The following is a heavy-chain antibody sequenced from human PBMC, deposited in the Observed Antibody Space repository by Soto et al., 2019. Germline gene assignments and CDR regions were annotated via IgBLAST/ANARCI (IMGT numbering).Heavy chain of an antibody. CDR3: AMLGGWSGGSTDMDV. J-gene: IGHJ6*02. D-gene: IGHD6-19*01. V-gene: IGHV3-72*01. CDR1: GLIFSDYH. Sequence: EVQLVESGGGLVQPGGSLRLSCAASGLIFSDYHMDWVRQAPGKGLEWVGRIRRKANSYTTEYAASVKGRFTISRDDSKNSLYLQMNSLKTEDTAVYYCAMLGGWSGGSTDMDVWGQWTTVTVSS. CDR2: IRRKANSYTT.